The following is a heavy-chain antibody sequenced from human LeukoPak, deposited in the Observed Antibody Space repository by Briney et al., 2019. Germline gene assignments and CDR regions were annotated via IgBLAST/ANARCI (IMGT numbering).Heavy chain of an antibody. J-gene: IGHJ5*02. CDR3: AGEGISRRGIVVVVAADWFDP. D-gene: IGHD2-15*01. Sequence: SETLSLTCTVSGGSISSGSYYWSWIRQPAGKGLEWIGRIYTSGSTNYNPSLKSRVTISVDTSKNQFSLKLSSVTAADTAVYYCAGEGISRRGIVVVVAADWFDPWGQGTLVTVSS. V-gene: IGHV4-61*02. CDR1: GGSISSGSYY. CDR2: IYTSGST.